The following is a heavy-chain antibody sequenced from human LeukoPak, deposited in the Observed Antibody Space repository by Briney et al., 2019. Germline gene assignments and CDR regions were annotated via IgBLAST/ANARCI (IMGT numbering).Heavy chain of an antibody. CDR3: ARDPFYLGYCSSTSCYLFDY. CDR2: ISSSSSYI. Sequence: GGSLRLSCAASGFTFSSYSMNWVRQAPGKGLEWVSSISSSSSYIYYADSVKGRFTISRDNAKNSLYLQMNSLRAEDTAVYYCARDPFYLGYCSSTSCYLFDYWGQGTLVTVSS. V-gene: IGHV3-21*01. D-gene: IGHD2-2*01. CDR1: GFTFSSYS. J-gene: IGHJ4*02.